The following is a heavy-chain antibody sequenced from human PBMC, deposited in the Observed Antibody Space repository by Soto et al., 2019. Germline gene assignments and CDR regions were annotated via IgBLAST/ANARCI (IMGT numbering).Heavy chain of an antibody. D-gene: IGHD6-19*01. J-gene: IGHJ6*03. CDR1: GYTFTSYA. CDR3: AREVSGWPPRAYYMDF. V-gene: IGHV1-3*01. Sequence: ASVKVSCKASGYTFTSYAMHWVRQAPGQRLEWMGWINAGNGNTKYSQKFQGRVTITRDTSASTAYMELSSLRSEDTAVYYCAREVSGWPPRAYYMDFWGKGTTVTVSS. CDR2: INAGNGNT.